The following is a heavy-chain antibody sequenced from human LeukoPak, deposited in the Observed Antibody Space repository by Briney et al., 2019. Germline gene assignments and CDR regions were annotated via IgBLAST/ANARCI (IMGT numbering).Heavy chain of an antibody. CDR2: ISNSSSTI. CDR3: ARVNIDGYNSLDI. CDR1: GFTFSSYS. V-gene: IGHV3-48*04. D-gene: IGHD5-24*01. Sequence: GGSLRLSCAASGFTFSSYSMNWVRQAPGKGLEWVSYISNSSSTIYYADSVKGRFTISRDNAKNSLYLQMNSLRAEDTAVYYCARVNIDGYNSLDIWGQGTMVTVSA. J-gene: IGHJ3*02.